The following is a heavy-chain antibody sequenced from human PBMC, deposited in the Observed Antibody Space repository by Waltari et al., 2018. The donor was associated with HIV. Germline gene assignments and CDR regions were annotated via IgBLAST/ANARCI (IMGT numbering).Heavy chain of an antibody. J-gene: IGHJ4*02. Sequence: QLVQSGAEVRKPGSSVRVSCKASGGEFNSYSINWVRQVNGQGLEWLGRIIPMSNIANNAQKFQGRVTITADKSTSTAYMELSSLKSDDTGVYYCASARETMGVDFESWGQGSLVTVSS. CDR1: GGEFNSYS. V-gene: IGHV1-69*02. D-gene: IGHD3-10*01. CDR3: ASARETMGVDFES. CDR2: IIPMSNIA.